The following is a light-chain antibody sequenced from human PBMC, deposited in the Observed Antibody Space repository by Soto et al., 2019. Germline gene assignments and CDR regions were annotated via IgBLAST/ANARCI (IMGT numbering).Light chain of an antibody. Sequence: QSALTQPASVSGSPGQSITIACTGTSSDVGGYTSVSWFQQHPGKAPKLIIYEVTNRPSGVYPRFSGSKSGNTASLTISGLQAQDESDYYCSSYTPSSTLVFGGGTKLTVL. CDR3: SSYTPSSTLV. CDR1: SSDVGGYTS. V-gene: IGLV2-14*01. J-gene: IGLJ3*02. CDR2: EVT.